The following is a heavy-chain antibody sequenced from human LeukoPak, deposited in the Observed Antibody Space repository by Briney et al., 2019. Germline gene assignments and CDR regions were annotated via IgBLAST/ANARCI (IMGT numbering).Heavy chain of an antibody. Sequence: PGGSLRLSCAASGFTFDDYAMHWVRQAPGKGLEWVSGISWNSGSIGYADSVKGRFTISRDNAKNSLYLQMNSLRAEDTALYYCAKDTGPAAMGGYYYGMDVWGQGTTVTVSS. J-gene: IGHJ6*02. D-gene: IGHD2-2*01. CDR1: GFTFDDYA. CDR3: AKDTGPAAMGGYYYGMDV. V-gene: IGHV3-9*01. CDR2: ISWNSGSI.